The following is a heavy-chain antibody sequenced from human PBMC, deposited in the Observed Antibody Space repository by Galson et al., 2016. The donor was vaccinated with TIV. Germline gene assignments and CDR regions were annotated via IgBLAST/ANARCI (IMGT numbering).Heavy chain of an antibody. CDR1: GDSISNYY. CDR3: ARQSRYGSSWFPYYFDY. V-gene: IGHV4-59*08. CDR2: LYYSGST. D-gene: IGHD6-13*01. Sequence: ETLSLTCTVSGDSISNYYWSWIRQPPGKGLEWIGYLYYSGSTNYSPSLKSRVTISRDTSKNQFSLKLSSVTAADTAVYYCARQSRYGSSWFPYYFDYWGQGTLVTVSS. J-gene: IGHJ4*02.